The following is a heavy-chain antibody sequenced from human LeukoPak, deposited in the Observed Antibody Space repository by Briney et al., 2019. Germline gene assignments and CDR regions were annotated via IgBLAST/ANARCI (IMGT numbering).Heavy chain of an antibody. V-gene: IGHV3-20*04. D-gene: IGHD3-16*01. CDR1: GFTFDDYG. CDR2: INWNGGST. J-gene: IGHJ3*02. Sequence: PGGSLRLSCAASGFTFDDYGMSWVRQAPGKGLEWVSGINWNGGSTGYADSVKGRFTISRDNAKNSLYLQMNSLRAEDTAVYYCARGSVRWWEEERYAFDIWGQGTMVTVSS. CDR3: ARGSVRWWEEERYAFDI.